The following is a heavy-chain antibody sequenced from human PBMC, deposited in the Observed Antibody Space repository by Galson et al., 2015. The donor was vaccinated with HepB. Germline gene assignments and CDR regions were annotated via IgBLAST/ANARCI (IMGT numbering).Heavy chain of an antibody. D-gene: IGHD6-13*01. CDR3: ARHPPLAAAGNPFDY. CDR2: IYPGDSDT. CDR1: GYSFTSYW. Sequence: QSGAEVTKPGESLKISCKGSGYSFTSYWIGWVRQMPGKGLEWMGIIYPGDSDTRYSPSFQGQVTISADKSISTAYLQWSSLKASDTAMYYCARHPPLAAAGNPFDYWGQGTLVTVSS. J-gene: IGHJ4*02. V-gene: IGHV5-51*01.